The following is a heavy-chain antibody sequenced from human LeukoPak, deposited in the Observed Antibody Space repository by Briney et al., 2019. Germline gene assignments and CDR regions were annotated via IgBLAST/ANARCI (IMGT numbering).Heavy chain of an antibody. CDR3: ARGPADLLGGYWFDP. D-gene: IGHD5-12*01. J-gene: IGHJ5*02. V-gene: IGHV4-39*07. CDR1: GGSISSSSYY. CDR2: IYYSGST. Sequence: PSETLSLTCTVSGGSISSSSYYWGWIRQPPGKGLEWIGSIYYSGSTYYNPSLKSRVTISVDTSKNQFSLKLSFVTAADTAVYHCARGPADLLGGYWFDPWGQGTLVTVSS.